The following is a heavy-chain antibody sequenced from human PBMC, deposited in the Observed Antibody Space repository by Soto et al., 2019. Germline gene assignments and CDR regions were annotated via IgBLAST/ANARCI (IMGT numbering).Heavy chain of an antibody. Sequence: GGSVRLSCAASGFTCSSYWMSLVRQAPGKGLEWVANINQDGSEKYYVDSVKGRFTISRDNAENSVYLQMNTLRAEDTAVYYCARDHIVATIVFEYWGLGTLVTVSS. J-gene: IGHJ4*02. V-gene: IGHV3-7*01. CDR2: INQDGSEK. CDR1: GFTCSSYW. D-gene: IGHD5-12*01. CDR3: ARDHIVATIVFEY.